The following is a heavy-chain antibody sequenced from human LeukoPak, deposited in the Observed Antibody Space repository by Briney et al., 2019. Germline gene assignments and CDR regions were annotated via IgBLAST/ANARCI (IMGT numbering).Heavy chain of an antibody. V-gene: IGHV3-43*01. CDR1: GFTFDDYT. D-gene: IGHD3-22*01. CDR2: ISWNGVTT. Sequence: GGSLRLSCAASGFTFDDYTMHWVRQAPGKGLEWVFLISWNGVTTYYADSVKGRFTISRDNSRTTLFLQMNTLRPEDTAVYYCARDSGYDSSAFDYWGQGTLVTVSS. J-gene: IGHJ4*02. CDR3: ARDSGYDSSAFDY.